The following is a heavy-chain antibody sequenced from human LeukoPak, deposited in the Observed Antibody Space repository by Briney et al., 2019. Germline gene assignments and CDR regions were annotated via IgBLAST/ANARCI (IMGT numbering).Heavy chain of an antibody. J-gene: IGHJ4*02. V-gene: IGHV3-21*01. CDR2: ISSSSSYI. D-gene: IGHD3-22*01. CDR1: GFTFSSYS. CDR3: VRHYSSDYYGWFEY. Sequence: GGSLRLSCAASGFTFSSYSMNWVRQAPGKGLEWVSSISSSSSYIYYADSVKGRFTISRDNAKNSLYLQMNSLRAEDTAVYYCVRHYSSDYYGWFEYWGRGALVTVSS.